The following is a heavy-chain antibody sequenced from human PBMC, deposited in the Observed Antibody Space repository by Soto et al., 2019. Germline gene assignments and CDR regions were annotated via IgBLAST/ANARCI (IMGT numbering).Heavy chain of an antibody. CDR2: ISAYNGNT. J-gene: IGHJ4*02. Sequence: ASVKVSCKSSGYTFTSYGISWVLQAPGQGLEWMGWISAYNGNTNYAQKLQGRVTMTTDTSTSTAYMELRSLRSDDTAVYYCARDLNIVVVPAADPPDYWGQGTLVTVSS. D-gene: IGHD2-2*01. V-gene: IGHV1-18*01. CDR1: GYTFTSYG. CDR3: ARDLNIVVVPAADPPDY.